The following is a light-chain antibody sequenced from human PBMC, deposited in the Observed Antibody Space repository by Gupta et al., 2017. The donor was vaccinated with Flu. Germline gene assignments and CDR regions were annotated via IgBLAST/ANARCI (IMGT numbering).Light chain of an antibody. CDR1: QSITTW. J-gene: IGKJ1*01. CDR2: MAS. CDR3: RQYNTHPWT. V-gene: IGKV1-5*03. Sequence: DIQMTQSPPTLSASVGDRVTITCRASQSITTWLAWYQQKPGKAPILLIYMASDVDTGVPSRFSGSGSGTEFTLTISSLQPDDFATYYCRQYNTHPWTFGQGTMVEI.